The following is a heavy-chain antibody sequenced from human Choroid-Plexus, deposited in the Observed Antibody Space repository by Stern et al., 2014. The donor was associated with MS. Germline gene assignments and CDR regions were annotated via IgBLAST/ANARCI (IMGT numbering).Heavy chain of an antibody. J-gene: IGHJ4*02. CDR1: GFTFSNFG. D-gene: IGHD2-15*01. Sequence: VQLVQSGGGVAQPGRPLILSCAASGFTFSNFGMHWVRQAPGKGLEWVALRSYDGSDKYYADSVKGRFTIFRDNSKNTLYMHMNSLRAEDTAVYYCAKDRQWSTYFFDYWGQGSLVTVSS. V-gene: IGHV3-30*18. CDR2: RSYDGSDK. CDR3: AKDRQWSTYFFDY.